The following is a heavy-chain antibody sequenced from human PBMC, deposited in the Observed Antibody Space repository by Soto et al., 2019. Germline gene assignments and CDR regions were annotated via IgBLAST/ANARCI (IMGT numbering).Heavy chain of an antibody. CDR2: IIPILGIA. CDR1: GGTFSSYA. D-gene: IGHD1-26*01. Sequence: ASVKVSCKASGGTFSSYAISWVRQAPGQGLEWMGGIIPILGIANYAQKFQVRVTITADKSTSTVYMELSSLRSEDAAVYVCARIPSVSYYVDYWGQGTLVTVAS. V-gene: IGHV1-69*10. J-gene: IGHJ4*02. CDR3: ARIPSVSYYVDY.